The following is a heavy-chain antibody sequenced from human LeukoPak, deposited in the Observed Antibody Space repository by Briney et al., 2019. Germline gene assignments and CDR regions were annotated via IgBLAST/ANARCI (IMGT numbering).Heavy chain of an antibody. CDR1: GFTFSSYE. CDR3: ARVGVYYDSSGYHNYYYYGMDV. J-gene: IGHJ6*02. Sequence: GGSLRLSCAAFGFTFSSYEMNWVRQAPGKGLEWVSYISSSGSTIYYADSVKGRFTISRDNAKNSLYLQMNSLRAEDTAVYYCARVGVYYDSSGYHNYYYYGMDVWGRGTTVTVSS. V-gene: IGHV3-48*03. CDR2: ISSSGSTI. D-gene: IGHD3-22*01.